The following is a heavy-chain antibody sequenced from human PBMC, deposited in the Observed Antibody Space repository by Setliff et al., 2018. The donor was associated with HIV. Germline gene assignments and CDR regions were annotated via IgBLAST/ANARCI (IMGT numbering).Heavy chain of an antibody. CDR2: INPNSGGT. D-gene: IGHD3-22*01. J-gene: IGHJ4*02. CDR3: ARGWGLPYYYDSSGYTPFDY. CDR1: GYTFTGYY. V-gene: IGHV1-2*02. Sequence: ASVKVSCKASGYTFTGYYMHWVRQAPGQGLEWMGWINPNSGGTNYAQKFQGRVTMTRDTSISTAYMERSRLRSDDTAVYYCARGWGLPYYYDSSGYTPFDYWGQGTLVTVSS.